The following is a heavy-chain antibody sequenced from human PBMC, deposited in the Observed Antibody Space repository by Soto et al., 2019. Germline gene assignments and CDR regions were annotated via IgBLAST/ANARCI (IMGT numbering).Heavy chain of an antibody. J-gene: IGHJ4*02. Sequence: GASVKVSGKASGYTFTSYGISWVRQALGQGLEWMGWISAYNGNTNYAQKLQGRVTMTTDTSTSTAYMELRSLRSDDTAVYYCARGSGYSKPFHFDYWGQGTLVTVSS. CDR3: ARGSGYSKPFHFDY. CDR1: GYTFTSYG. V-gene: IGHV1-18*01. D-gene: IGHD5-12*01. CDR2: ISAYNGNT.